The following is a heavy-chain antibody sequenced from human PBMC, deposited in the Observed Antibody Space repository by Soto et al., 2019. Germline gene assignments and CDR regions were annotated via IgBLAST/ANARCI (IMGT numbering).Heavy chain of an antibody. Sequence: QVQLQQWGAGLLKPSETLSLTCAVYGGSFSGYYWSWIRQPPGKGLEWIGEINHSGSTNYNPSLKSRVTISVDTSKNQFSLKLSSVTAADTAVYYCASLRVVVVVAATPRAFDIWGQGTMVTVS. CDR3: ASLRVVVVVAATPRAFDI. J-gene: IGHJ3*02. V-gene: IGHV4-34*01. D-gene: IGHD2-15*01. CDR1: GGSFSGYY. CDR2: INHSGST.